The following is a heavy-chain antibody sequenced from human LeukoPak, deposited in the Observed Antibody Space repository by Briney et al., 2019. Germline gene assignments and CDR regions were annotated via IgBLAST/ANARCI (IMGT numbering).Heavy chain of an antibody. CDR1: GGSISSYY. J-gene: IGHJ4*02. CDR2: IYYSGST. D-gene: IGHD6-13*01. CDR3: ASLVAAAGTPY. Sequence: SETLSITCTVSGGSISSYYWSWIRQPPGKGLEWIGYIYYSGSTNYNPSLKSRVTISVDTSKNQFSLKLSSVTAADTAVYYCASLVAAAGTPYWGQGTLVTVSS. V-gene: IGHV4-59*12.